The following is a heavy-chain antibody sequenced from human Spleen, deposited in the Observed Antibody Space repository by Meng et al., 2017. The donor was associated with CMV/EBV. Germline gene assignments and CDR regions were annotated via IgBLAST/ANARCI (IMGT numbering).Heavy chain of an antibody. V-gene: IGHV3-53*01. CDR2: ITPGVRT. CDR3: AKDHVAVTGIGPLFDS. Sequence: GESLKISCAASGFIVSNNYMSWVRQAPGKGLEWVSTITPGVRTHYADSVKGRFTISRDISKDFLYLEMHSLRAEDTAVYYCAKDHVAVTGIGPLFDSWGQGTLVTVSS. CDR1: GFIVSNNY. J-gene: IGHJ4*02. D-gene: IGHD6-19*01.